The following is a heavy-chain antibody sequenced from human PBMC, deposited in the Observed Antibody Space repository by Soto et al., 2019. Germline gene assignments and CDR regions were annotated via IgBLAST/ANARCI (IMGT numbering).Heavy chain of an antibody. CDR2: LNPDTGNT. D-gene: IGHD5-18*01. J-gene: IGHJ3*01. CDR1: GFTFSDNL. CDR3: ARDIQSVGPRANDAFDV. Sequence: QVQLVQSGAELKKPGASVNISCTASGFTFSDNLINCMLQVPGQGLEWMGWLNPDTGNTRYSETFQGRVTIARHPSASIAYLELSGLENEDTALYFCARDIQSVGPRANDAFDVWGQGTMITVSS. V-gene: IGHV1-3*01.